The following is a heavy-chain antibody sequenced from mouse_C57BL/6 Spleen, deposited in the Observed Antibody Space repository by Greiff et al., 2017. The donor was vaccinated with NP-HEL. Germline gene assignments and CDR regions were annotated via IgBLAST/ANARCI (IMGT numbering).Heavy chain of an antibody. CDR1: GYTFTSYW. CDR2: FTPSSGYT. Sequence: DSGAALAKPGASVKLSCKASGYTFTSYWVHWVKQRPGQGLEWIGYFTPSSGYTKYNQKFKDKATLTSDKSSSTAYMQLSSLTYEDSAVYYCARSGYDYDGYFDVWGTGTTVTVSS. D-gene: IGHD2-4*01. V-gene: IGHV1-7*01. CDR3: ARSGYDYDGYFDV. J-gene: IGHJ1*03.